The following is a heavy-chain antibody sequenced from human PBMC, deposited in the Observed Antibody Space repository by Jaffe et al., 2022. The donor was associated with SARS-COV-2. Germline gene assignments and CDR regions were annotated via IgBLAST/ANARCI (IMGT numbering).Heavy chain of an antibody. CDR3: VRGGGLLDWFDP. J-gene: IGHJ5*02. CDR1: GFTFEDHA. CDR2: VSWDGGRR. D-gene: IGHD3-10*01. Sequence: EVQLVESGGAVVQPGGSLRLSCAASGFTFEDHAMHWVRQSPGKGLEWVSFVSWDGGRRYYADSVKGRFTVSRDNSKKSLYLQMNSLRTDDTALYYCVRGGGLLDWFDPWGQGTLVTVSS. V-gene: IGHV3-43*01.